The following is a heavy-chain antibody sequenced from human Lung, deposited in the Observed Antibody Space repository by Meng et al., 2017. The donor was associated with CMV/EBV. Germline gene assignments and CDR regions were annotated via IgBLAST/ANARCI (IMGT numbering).Heavy chain of an antibody. Sequence: GGSLRLXCTVSGGSVSSRSYYWGWIRQSPGRGLEWVANIKKDGSEKKYVDSVKGRFTISRDNAKNSLYLQMNSLRAEDTAVYYCARDYPVVVPYWGQGTLVTVSS. D-gene: IGHD2-15*01. CDR1: GGSVSSRSYY. V-gene: IGHV3-7*01. CDR2: IKKDGSEK. CDR3: ARDYPVVVPY. J-gene: IGHJ4*02.